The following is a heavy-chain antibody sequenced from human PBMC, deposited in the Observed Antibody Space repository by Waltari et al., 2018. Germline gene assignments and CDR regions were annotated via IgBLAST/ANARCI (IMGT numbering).Heavy chain of an antibody. V-gene: IGHV3-11*06. D-gene: IGHD3-16*01. CDR1: GFTFSDAY. Sequence: QVQLVESGGCLVKPGGSLRLSCEASGFTFSDAYMTWIRQAPGKGLEWISYISSSSSYTQYADSVKGRFTMSRDNAKNTVYLQMNSLRAEDTALYYCVRDWGGGTYTWAYWGQGTPVTVSS. CDR2: ISSSSSYT. J-gene: IGHJ4*02. CDR3: VRDWGGGTYTWAY.